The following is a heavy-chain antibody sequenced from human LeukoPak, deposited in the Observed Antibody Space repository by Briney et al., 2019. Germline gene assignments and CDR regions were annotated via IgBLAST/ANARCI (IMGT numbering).Heavy chain of an antibody. D-gene: IGHD3-10*01. CDR1: GFTFRSYG. CDR2: ITYDDFYK. V-gene: IGHV3-30*18. J-gene: IGHJ4*02. CDR3: AKDRISMVRSSDIDN. Sequence: GGSLRLSCVASGFTFRSYGMHWVRQAPGKGLEWVALITYDDFYKYYGDSVKGRFTISRDNSKNTLYLQMNSLRVEDTAVYYCAKDRISMVRSSDIDNWGQGTLVTVSS.